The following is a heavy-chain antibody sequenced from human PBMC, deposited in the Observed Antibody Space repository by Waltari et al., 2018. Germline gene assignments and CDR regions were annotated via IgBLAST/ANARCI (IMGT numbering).Heavy chain of an antibody. CDR2: ISYDGYSK. Sequence: QVQLEESGGGVVQPGRSMRLSCAASGCTFRDYGMPCVRQAPGKGLEWVAIISYDGYSKYYADSVKVRFTISRDNSKHTLNLQINSLRTDDTAMYYCTTYDSSGLVSSSFAYWGQGTLVTVSS. CDR3: TTYDSSGLVSSSFAY. V-gene: IGHV3-30*03. D-gene: IGHD3-22*01. J-gene: IGHJ4*02. CDR1: GCTFRDYG.